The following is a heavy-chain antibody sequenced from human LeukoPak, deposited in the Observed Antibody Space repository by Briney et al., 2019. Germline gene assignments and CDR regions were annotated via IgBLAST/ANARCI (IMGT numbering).Heavy chain of an antibody. V-gene: IGHV3-23*01. CDR1: GFTFSSYA. Sequence: GGSLRLSCAASGFTFSSYAMIWVRQAPGKGLEWVSAISGSGGNTYYADSVKGRFTISRDNSKNTLYLQMNSLRAEDTAVYYCARDPSYGSGSFPWGQGTMVTVSS. CDR2: ISGSGGNT. CDR3: ARDPSYGSGSFP. D-gene: IGHD3-10*01. J-gene: IGHJ3*01.